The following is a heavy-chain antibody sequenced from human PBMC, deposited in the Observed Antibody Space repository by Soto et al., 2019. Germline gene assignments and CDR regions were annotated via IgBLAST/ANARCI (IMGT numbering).Heavy chain of an antibody. Sequence: SETLSLTCTVSGGSTTSGGYSWSWIRQSPGQGLEWIGYIYQSGSAFYNPSLKTRATILVDRSKNQFSLNLTSVTAADAAVYYCARAFYGVDLWGQGTTVTVSS. CDR1: GGSTTSGGYS. V-gene: IGHV4-30-2*06. CDR2: IYQSGSA. J-gene: IGHJ6*02. CDR3: ARAFYGVDL.